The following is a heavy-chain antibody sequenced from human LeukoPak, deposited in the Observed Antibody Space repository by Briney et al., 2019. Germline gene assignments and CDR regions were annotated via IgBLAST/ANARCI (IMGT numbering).Heavy chain of an antibody. CDR1: GFTFDDYA. V-gene: IGHV3-43D*03. D-gene: IGHD5-12*01. J-gene: IGHJ6*03. Sequence: PGGSLRHSCAASGFTFDDYAMHWVRQAPGKGLEWVSLISWDGGSTYYADSVKGRFTISRDNSKNSLYLQMNSLRAEDTALYYCAKDGVRNGYVYYYYMDVWGKGTTVSVSS. CDR3: AKDGVRNGYVYYYYMDV. CDR2: ISWDGGST.